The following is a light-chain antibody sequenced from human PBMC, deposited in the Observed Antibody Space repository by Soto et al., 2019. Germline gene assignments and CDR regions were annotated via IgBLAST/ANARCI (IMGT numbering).Light chain of an antibody. CDR3: LQHNSYPLT. V-gene: IGKV1-17*01. CDR1: QVITND. CDR2: AAS. Sequence: DIQMTQSPSSLSASVGDRVTITCRASQVITNDLDWYQQKPGKAPKRLIYAASSLQGAVPSRFNGSGSGTEFALTISGLQPEDLATYYCLQHNSYPLTFGGGTKVEIK. J-gene: IGKJ4*01.